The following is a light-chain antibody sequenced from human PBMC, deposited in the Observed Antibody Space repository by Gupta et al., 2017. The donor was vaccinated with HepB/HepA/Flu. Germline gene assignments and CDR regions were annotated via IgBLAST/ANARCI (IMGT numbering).Light chain of an antibody. CDR3: KQEDSTPRT. V-gene: IGKV4-1*01. Sequence: IVMTQSPDSLAVSLGERATINCKSSQSVLYSSNNKNYLAWYQQKPGQPPKLLIYWASTRESGVPDGFSGRGSGTDFTLTISSWQAEDVAIYYCKQEDSTPRTFGQGTXVEIK. CDR2: WAS. CDR1: QSVLYSSNNKNY. J-gene: IGKJ1*01.